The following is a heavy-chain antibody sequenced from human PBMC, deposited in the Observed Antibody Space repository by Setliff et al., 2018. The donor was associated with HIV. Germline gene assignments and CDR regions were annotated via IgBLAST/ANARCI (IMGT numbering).Heavy chain of an antibody. J-gene: IGHJ3*02. V-gene: IGHV1-18*01. CDR2: ISTYNGNT. D-gene: IGHD2-2*01. CDR3: ARDRGFYCISSSCYSPVDAFDI. CDR1: GYTFSTYG. Sequence: ASVKVSCKASGYTFSTYGIRWVRQAPGQGLEWMGWISTYNGNTNYAQKLQGRVTVTTDTSTSTAYMELRSLRSDDTAVYYCARDRGFYCISSSCYSPVDAFDIWGQGTMVTVSS.